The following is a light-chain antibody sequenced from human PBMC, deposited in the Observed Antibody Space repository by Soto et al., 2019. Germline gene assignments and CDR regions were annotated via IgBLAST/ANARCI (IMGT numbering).Light chain of an antibody. CDR3: MQALQTPYT. CDR1: QRLLHSNGNNF. Sequence: EIVMTQSPPSLTVTPGEPASISCRSSQRLLHSNGNNFLDWYLQKPGQSPQLLIYLGSNRASGVTDTVSGSDARTDFTLQISRVEAEDVGVYYCMQALQTPYTFGQGTKLEIK. CDR2: LGS. J-gene: IGKJ2*01. V-gene: IGKV2-28*01.